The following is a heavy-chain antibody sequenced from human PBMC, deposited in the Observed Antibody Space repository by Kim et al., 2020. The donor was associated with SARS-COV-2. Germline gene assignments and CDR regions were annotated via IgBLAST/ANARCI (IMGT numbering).Heavy chain of an antibody. CDR2: IRSAAENYAT. D-gene: IGHD3-22*01. J-gene: IGHJ4*02. CDR3: TTMQYDTGGYYFADLDY. CDR1: GFTFTGSA. V-gene: IGHV3-73*01. Sequence: GGSLRLSCAASGFTFTGSAMHWVRQASGKGLEWVGRIRSAAENYATISGASLKGRFTMSGDDSKNMAYLQMNSLRTADTAVYYCTTMQYDTGGYYFADLDYCGQGIQVTASS.